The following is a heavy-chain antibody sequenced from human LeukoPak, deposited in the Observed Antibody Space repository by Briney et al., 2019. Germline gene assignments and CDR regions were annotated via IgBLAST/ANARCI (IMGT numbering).Heavy chain of an antibody. CDR1: GFTFSSYW. Sequence: GGSLRLSCAASGFTFSSYWMHWVRQAPGKGLVWASRLNSDGSSTTYADSVKGRFTISRDNAENTLYLQMNSLGAEDTAVYYCARGSRFVDYWGQGTLVTVSS. J-gene: IGHJ4*02. V-gene: IGHV3-74*01. CDR2: LNSDGSST. D-gene: IGHD3-3*01. CDR3: ARGSRFVDY.